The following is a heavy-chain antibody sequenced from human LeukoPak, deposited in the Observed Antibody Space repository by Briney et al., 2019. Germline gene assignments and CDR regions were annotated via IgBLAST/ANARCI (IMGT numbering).Heavy chain of an antibody. V-gene: IGHV3-30*04. CDR1: GFTFSSYA. CDR3: ARTPLDSSGYCVDY. D-gene: IGHD3-22*01. J-gene: IGHJ4*02. Sequence: PGGSLRLSCAASGFTFSSYAMHWVRQAPGKGLEWVAVISYDGSNKYYADSVKGRFTISRDNSKNTLYLQMNSLRAEDTAVYYCARTPLDSSGYCVDYWGQGTLVTVSS. CDR2: ISYDGSNK.